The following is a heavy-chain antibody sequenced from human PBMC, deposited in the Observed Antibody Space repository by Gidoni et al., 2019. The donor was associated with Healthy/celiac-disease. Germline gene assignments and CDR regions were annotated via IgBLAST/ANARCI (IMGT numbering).Heavy chain of an antibody. CDR2: ITPSGGST. D-gene: IGHD3-10*01. J-gene: IGHJ6*02. Sequence: QVQLVQSGAEVKKPGASVKVSCKASGYTVTSYDMHWVRQAPGQGLGWMGIITPSGGSTSYAQKFQGRVTMTRDTSTSTVYMGLSSLRSEGTAVYYCARVLWPYYGSGSYDDGMDVWGQGTTVTVSS. V-gene: IGHV1-46*01. CDR3: ARVLWPYYGSGSYDDGMDV. CDR1: GYTVTSYD.